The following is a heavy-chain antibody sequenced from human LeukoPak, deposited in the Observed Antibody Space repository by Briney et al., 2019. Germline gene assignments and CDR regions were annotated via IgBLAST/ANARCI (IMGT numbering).Heavy chain of an antibody. CDR3: ARHYCSRTSCYVSH. CDR2: IYYSGST. J-gene: IGHJ4*02. V-gene: IGHV4-61*01. Sequence: SQTLSLTCTVSGGSVSSVSYYWTWIRQPPGKELEWIGYIYYSGSTSYSPSLKSRVTISVDTSKNQFSLKLSSVTAADTAVYYCARHYCSRTSCYVSHWGQGTLVTDSS. D-gene: IGHD2-2*01. CDR1: GGSVSSVSYY.